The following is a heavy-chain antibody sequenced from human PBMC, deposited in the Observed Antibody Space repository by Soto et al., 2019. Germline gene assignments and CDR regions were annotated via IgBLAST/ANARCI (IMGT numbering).Heavy chain of an antibody. CDR3: ARASRDKGSGSLYFDY. D-gene: IGHD3-22*01. CDR1: GGTFSSYA. J-gene: IGHJ4*02. V-gene: IGHV1-69*13. CDR2: IIPIFGTA. Sequence: GASVKVSCKASGGTFSSYAISWVRQAPGQGLEWMGGIIPIFGTANYAQKFQGRVTITADESTSTAYMELSSLRSEDTAVYYCARASRDKGSGSLYFDYCGQGPLVTVCS.